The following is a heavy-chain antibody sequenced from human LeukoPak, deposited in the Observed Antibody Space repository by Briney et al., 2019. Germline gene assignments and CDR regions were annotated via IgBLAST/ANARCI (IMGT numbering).Heavy chain of an antibody. Sequence: GGSLRLSCAASGFTFSSYVMHWVRQAPGKGLEWVSVISYDGTNKYYADSVKGRFTISRDNSKNTLYLQMNSLRAEDTAVYYCARSAYYYDSDSGSYWGQGTLVTVPS. D-gene: IGHD3-10*01. V-gene: IGHV3-30-3*01. CDR1: GFTFSSYV. J-gene: IGHJ4*02. CDR3: ARSAYYYDSDSGSY. CDR2: ISYDGTNK.